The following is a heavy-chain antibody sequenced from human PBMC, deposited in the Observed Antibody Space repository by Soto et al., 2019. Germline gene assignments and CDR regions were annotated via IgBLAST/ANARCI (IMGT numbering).Heavy chain of an antibody. V-gene: IGHV3-30*18. CDR3: AKDPFYDFWSGYYLGVGNYYYGMDV. J-gene: IGHJ6*02. Sequence: PGGSLRLSCAASGFTFSSYGMHWVRQAPGKGLEWVAVISYDGSNKYYADSVKGRFTISRDNSKNTLYLQMNSLRAEDTAVYYCAKDPFYDFWSGYYLGVGNYYYGMDVWGQGTTVTVSS. CDR2: ISYDGSNK. D-gene: IGHD3-3*01. CDR1: GFTFSSYG.